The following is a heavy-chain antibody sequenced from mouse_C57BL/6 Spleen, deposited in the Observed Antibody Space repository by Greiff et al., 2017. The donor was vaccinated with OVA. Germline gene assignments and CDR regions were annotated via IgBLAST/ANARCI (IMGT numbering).Heavy chain of an antibody. CDR1: GYAFSSYW. V-gene: IGHV1-80*01. CDR2: IYTGDGDT. Sequence: QVQLQQSGAELVKPGASVKISCKASGYAFSSYWMNWVKQRPGKGLEWIGQIYTGDGDTNYNGKFKGKTTLTADKSSSTAYMQLSSLTSEDSAVYFCAREGYYGSYYFDYWGQGTTLTVSS. J-gene: IGHJ2*01. D-gene: IGHD1-1*01. CDR3: AREGYYGSYYFDY.